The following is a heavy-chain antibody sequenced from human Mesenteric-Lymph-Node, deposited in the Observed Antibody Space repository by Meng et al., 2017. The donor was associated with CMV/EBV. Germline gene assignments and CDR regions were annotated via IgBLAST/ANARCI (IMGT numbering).Heavy chain of an antibody. D-gene: IGHD6-13*01. CDR2: IIPIFGTA. CDR3: ARDKGIGAAGTVYDYGMDV. V-gene: IGHV1-69*05. J-gene: IGHJ6*02. CDR1: GGTFSSYG. Sequence: SVKVSCKASGGTFSSYGVSWVRQAPGQGLEWMGKIIPIFGTADYAQKCQGRVMVTTDESTSTVYMELISLRSEDTAVYYCARDKGIGAAGTVYDYGMDVWGQGTTVTVSS.